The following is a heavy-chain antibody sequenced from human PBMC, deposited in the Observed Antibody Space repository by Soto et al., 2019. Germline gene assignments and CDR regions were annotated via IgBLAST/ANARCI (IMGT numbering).Heavy chain of an antibody. CDR2: IYYSGST. D-gene: IGHD2-15*01. CDR3: ARDYCSGGSCYPGYYYYYGMDV. CDR1: GGSVSSGSYY. V-gene: IGHV4-61*01. J-gene: IGHJ6*02. Sequence: QVQLQESGPGLVKPSETLSLTCTVSGGSVSSGSYYWSWIRQPPGKGLEWIGYIYYSGSTNYNPSLMSRVTISVDTSKNQCSLKLSSVTAADTAVYYCARDYCSGGSCYPGYYYYYGMDVWGQGTTVTVSS.